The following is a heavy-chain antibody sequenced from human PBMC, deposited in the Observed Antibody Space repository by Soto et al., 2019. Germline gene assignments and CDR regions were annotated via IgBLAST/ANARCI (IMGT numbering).Heavy chain of an antibody. D-gene: IGHD5-12*01. Sequence: SETLSLTCTVSGGSISSNYWSWIRQPPGKGLEWIGYIYYSGSTNYNPSLKSRVTISVDTSKNQFSLKLSSVTAADTAVYYCAGGASGYDYYFDYWGQGTLVTVSS. V-gene: IGHV4-59*01. CDR1: GGSISSNY. CDR3: AGGASGYDYYFDY. CDR2: IYYSGST. J-gene: IGHJ4*02.